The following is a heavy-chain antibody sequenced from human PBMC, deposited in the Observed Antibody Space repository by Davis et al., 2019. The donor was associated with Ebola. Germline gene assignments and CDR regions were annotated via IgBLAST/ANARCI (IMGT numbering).Heavy chain of an antibody. CDR2: TSHHPDYT. CDR3: ARTAKTSVSDLGLGYTYFDP. Sequence: SETLSLTCTVSGGSISSYFWSWIRQLPGNVLEWIGETSHHPDYTNYSPSFGGRVTLSVDSSKHQFSLKIHSVTAADTAVYYCARTAKTSVSDLGLGYTYFDPWSQGTLVTVSS. V-gene: IGHV4-34*01. CDR1: GGSISSYF. D-gene: IGHD1-1*01. J-gene: IGHJ5*02.